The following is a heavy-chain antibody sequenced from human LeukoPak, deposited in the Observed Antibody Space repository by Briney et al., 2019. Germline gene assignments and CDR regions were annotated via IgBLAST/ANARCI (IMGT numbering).Heavy chain of an antibody. CDR3: ARHGSQLRFLEWLLRAPFDY. Sequence: SETLSLTCTVSGGSISSSSYYWGWIRQPPGKGLEWIGSIYYSGSTYYNPSLKSRVTISVDTSKNQFSLKLSSVTAADTAVYYCARHGSQLRFLEWLLRAPFDYWGQGTLVTVSS. CDR2: IYYSGST. V-gene: IGHV4-39*01. D-gene: IGHD3-3*01. CDR1: GGSISSSSYY. J-gene: IGHJ4*02.